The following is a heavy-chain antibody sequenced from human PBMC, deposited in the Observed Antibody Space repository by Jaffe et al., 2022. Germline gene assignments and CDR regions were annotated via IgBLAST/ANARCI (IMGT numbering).Heavy chain of an antibody. J-gene: IGHJ6*03. CDR2: IYYSGST. CDR1: GGSISSYY. V-gene: IGHV4-59*01. D-gene: IGHD4-17*01. Sequence: QVQLQESGPGLVKPSETLSLTCTVSGGSISSYYWSWIRQPPGKGLEWIGYIYYSGSTNYNPSLKSRVTISVDTSKNQFSLKLSSVTAADTAVYYCARGSTVTGHYMDVWGKGTTVTVSS. CDR3: ARGSTVTGHYMDV.